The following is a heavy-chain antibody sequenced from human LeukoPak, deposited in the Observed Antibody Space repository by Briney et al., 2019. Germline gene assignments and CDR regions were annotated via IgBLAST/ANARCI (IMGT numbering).Heavy chain of an antibody. J-gene: IGHJ4*02. Sequence: GECLQISCKGSGYSFTSYWIGWVRPVTGKGLEWMGIIYPGDSDTRYSPSFQGQVTISADKSISTAYLQWSSLKASDIAMYYCARRGSVGRQQLAIPIDYWGQGALVTFSS. CDR2: IYPGDSDT. CDR3: ARRGSVGRQQLAIPIDY. CDR1: GYSFTSYW. V-gene: IGHV5-51*01. D-gene: IGHD6-13*01.